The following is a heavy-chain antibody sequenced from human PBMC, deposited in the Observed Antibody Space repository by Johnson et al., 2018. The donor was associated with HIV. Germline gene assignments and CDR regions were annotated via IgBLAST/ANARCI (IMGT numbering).Heavy chain of an antibody. V-gene: IGHV3-23*04. CDR3: AKPPFYAFDI. CDR2: ISGSGGST. CDR1: GFTFNTYG. J-gene: IGHJ3*02. Sequence: VESGGGVVQTGTSLRLSCAASGFTFNTYGMHWVRQAPGKGLEWVSAISGSGGSTYYADSVKGRFTISRDNSKNTLYLQMNSLRAEDTAVYYCAKPPFYAFDIWGQGTMDTVSS.